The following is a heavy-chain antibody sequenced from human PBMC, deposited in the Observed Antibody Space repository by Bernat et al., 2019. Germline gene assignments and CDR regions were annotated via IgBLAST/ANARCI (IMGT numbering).Heavy chain of an antibody. D-gene: IGHD2-15*01. CDR1: AFTFGTYS. CDR2: IFGSGAGA. Sequence: EVQLLESGGGLVQPGGSLRLSCAASAFTFGTYSMTWVRQAPGKGLEWVSGIFGSGAGASYADSVKGRFTISRDNSKNTLYLQMNSLRAEDTATYYCAKDRIRDGAWDLDHWGQGILVTVSS. CDR3: AKDRIRDGAWDLDH. V-gene: IGHV3-23*01. J-gene: IGHJ4*02.